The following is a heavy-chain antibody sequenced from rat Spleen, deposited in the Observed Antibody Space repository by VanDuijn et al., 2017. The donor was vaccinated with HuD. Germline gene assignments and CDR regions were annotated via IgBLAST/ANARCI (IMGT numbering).Heavy chain of an antibody. D-gene: IGHD2-7*01. V-gene: IGHV5-19*01. CDR1: GFTFSNYG. CDR2: ISPTGGSH. CDR3: ATAGARISRFAY. J-gene: IGHJ3*01. Sequence: EVQLVESGGGLVQPGRSLKLSCAASGFTFSNYGMHWLRQAPTNGLEWVASISPTGGSHSYRDSVKGRFTISRDNAKSTLCLHMDSLRSEDTATYYCATAGARISRFAYWGQGTLVTVSS.